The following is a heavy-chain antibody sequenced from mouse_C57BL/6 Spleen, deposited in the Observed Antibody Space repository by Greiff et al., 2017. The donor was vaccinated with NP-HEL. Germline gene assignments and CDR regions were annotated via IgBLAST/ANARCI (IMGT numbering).Heavy chain of an antibody. CDR3: ARDRYDYDGAGYFDY. J-gene: IGHJ2*01. CDR1: GFTFSSYA. V-gene: IGHV5-4*01. CDR2: ISDGGSYT. Sequence: EVQRVESGGGLVKPGGSLKLSCAASGFTFSSYAMSWVRQTPEKRLEWVATISDGGSYTYYPDNVKGRFTISRDNAKNNLYLQMSHLKSEDTAMYYCARDRYDYDGAGYFDYWGQGTTLTVSS. D-gene: IGHD2-4*01.